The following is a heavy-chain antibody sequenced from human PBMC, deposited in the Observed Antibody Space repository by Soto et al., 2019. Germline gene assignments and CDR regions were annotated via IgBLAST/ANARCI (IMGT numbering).Heavy chain of an antibody. J-gene: IGHJ4*02. CDR1: GGSFSGYY. D-gene: IGHD2-15*01. Sequence: QVQLQQWGAGLLKPSETLSLTCAVYGGSFSGYYWSWIRQPPGKGLEWIGEINHSGSTNYNPSLKCRVTITVDTSKKQFSLKLSSVTAADRAVYYCALEYCSGGSCLYYFDYWGQGTLVTVSS. V-gene: IGHV4-34*01. CDR2: INHSGST. CDR3: ALEYCSGGSCLYYFDY.